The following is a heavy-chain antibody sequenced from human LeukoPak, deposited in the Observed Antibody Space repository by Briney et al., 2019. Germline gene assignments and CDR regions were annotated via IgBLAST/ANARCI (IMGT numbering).Heavy chain of an antibody. J-gene: IGHJ6*02. Sequence: SETLSLTCAVYGGSFSGYYWSWIRQPPGKGLEWIGEINHSGSTNYNPSLKSRVTISVDTSKNQFSLKLSSVTAADTAVYYCARSRYDYVWGSYRSRDYYYGMDVWGQGTTATVSS. CDR1: GGSFSGYY. V-gene: IGHV4-34*01. CDR3: ARSRYDYVWGSYRSRDYYYGMDV. CDR2: INHSGST. D-gene: IGHD3-16*02.